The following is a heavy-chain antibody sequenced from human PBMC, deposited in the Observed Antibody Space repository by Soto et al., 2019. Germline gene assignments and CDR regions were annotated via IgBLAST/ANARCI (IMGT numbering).Heavy chain of an antibody. CDR1: GGAFSSYA. J-gene: IGHJ4*02. CDR2: IIPIFGTA. D-gene: IGHD4-17*01. Sequence: GPSVQVSCKASGGAFSSYAISWVRQAPGQGLEWMGGIIPIFGTANYAQKFQGRVTITADESTSTAYMELSSLRSEDTAVYYCARDGYGESPFYDYWGQGTLVTVSS. V-gene: IGHV1-69*13. CDR3: ARDGYGESPFYDY.